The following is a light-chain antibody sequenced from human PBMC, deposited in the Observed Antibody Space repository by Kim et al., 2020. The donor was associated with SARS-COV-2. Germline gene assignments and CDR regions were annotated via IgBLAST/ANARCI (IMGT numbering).Light chain of an antibody. CDR1: QIVDTY. Sequence: DIQMTQSPSTLSASVGDRVTITCRASQIVDTYLAWYQQKPGKAPNLLIYQASNLQIGVPSRFSGSGSGAEFTLTISSLQPDDFATYYCQHYIRFPYTFGQGTKLEI. V-gene: IGKV1-5*03. CDR2: QAS. CDR3: QHYIRFPYT. J-gene: IGKJ2*01.